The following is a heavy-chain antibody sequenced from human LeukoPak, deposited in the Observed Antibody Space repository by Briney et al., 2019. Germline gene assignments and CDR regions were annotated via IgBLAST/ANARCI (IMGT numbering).Heavy chain of an antibody. CDR2: INPSGGST. CDR1: GYTFTSYY. J-gene: IGHJ4*02. D-gene: IGHD2-2*02. V-gene: IGHV1-46*03. CDR3: ARVGCSSGRCYTLDFDY. Sequence: ASVKVSCKASGYTFTSYYKHWVRQAPGQALEWMGIINPSGGSTSYAPKFQGRVTVTTDTSTSTVYMELRSLRSEDTAVYYCARVGCSSGRCYTLDFDYWGQGTLVTVSS.